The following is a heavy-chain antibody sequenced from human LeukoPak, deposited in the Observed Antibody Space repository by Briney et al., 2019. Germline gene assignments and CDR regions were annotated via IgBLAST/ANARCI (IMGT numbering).Heavy chain of an antibody. CDR1: VGSFSGYH. CDR3: ARGQGATVPKVGKNWFDP. J-gene: IGHJ5*02. CDR2: VNESRGT. Sequence: PSETLSLTCAVYVGSFSGYHWNWIRQPPGKGPEWIGEVNESRGTNINPSLRSRVILSVDTSMNQFSLKLISVTAADTGVYYCARGQGATVPKVGKNWFDPWGHGTRVIVSP. V-gene: IGHV4-34*01. D-gene: IGHD1-26*01.